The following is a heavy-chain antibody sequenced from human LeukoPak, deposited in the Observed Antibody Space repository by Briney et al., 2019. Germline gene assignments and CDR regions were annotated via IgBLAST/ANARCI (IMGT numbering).Heavy chain of an antibody. D-gene: IGHD5-18*01. CDR2: IYYSGST. J-gene: IGHJ4*02. CDR3: ARDPAYSYEKRGYDY. Sequence: SETLSLTCTVSGGSISSSSYYWGWIRQPPGKGLEWIGSIYYSGSTYYNPSLKSRVTISVDTSKNQFSLKLSSVTAADTAVYYCARDPAYSYEKRGYDYWGQGTLVTVSS. CDR1: GGSISSSSYY. V-gene: IGHV4-39*02.